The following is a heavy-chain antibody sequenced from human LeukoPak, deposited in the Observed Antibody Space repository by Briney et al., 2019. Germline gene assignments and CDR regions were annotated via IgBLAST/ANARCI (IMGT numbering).Heavy chain of an antibody. D-gene: IGHD3-22*01. CDR3: ARSGSYDSSAYWLGYYFDY. CDR1: GFTVSSNY. V-gene: IGHV3-53*01. CDR2: IYSGGST. J-gene: IGHJ4*02. Sequence: GGSLRLSCAASGFTVSSNYMSWVRQAPGKGLEWVSVIYSGGSTYYADSVKGRFTISRDNSKNTLYLQMNSLRAEDTAVYYCARSGSYDSSAYWLGYYFDYWGQGTLVTVSS.